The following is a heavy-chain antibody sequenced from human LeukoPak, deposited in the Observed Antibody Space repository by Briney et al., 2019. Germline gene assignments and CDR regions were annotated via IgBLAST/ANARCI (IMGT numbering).Heavy chain of an antibody. CDR3: ARGIGDY. J-gene: IGHJ4*02. Sequence: GGSLRLSCTASGFTFSSYEMNWVRQAPGKGLEWLSHISSGGSTIFYADSVRGRFTISRDNAKNSLFLQMNSLRAGDTAIYYCARGIGDYWGQGTLVSVSS. CDR2: ISSGGSTI. V-gene: IGHV3-48*03. CDR1: GFTFSSYE.